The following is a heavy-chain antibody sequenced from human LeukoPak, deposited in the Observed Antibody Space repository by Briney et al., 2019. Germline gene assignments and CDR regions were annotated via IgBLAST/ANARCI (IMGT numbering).Heavy chain of an antibody. CDR3: ARGGNQQYSSSWYSGY. V-gene: IGHV1-46*01. D-gene: IGHD6-13*01. Sequence: ASVKVSCKASGYTFTSYYMHWVRQAPAQGREWMGINNHSGSSTRYEQKYQRRLTMRGDTSTSTVYMELSSLRSEDTAVYSCARGGNQQYSSSWYSGYWGQGTLVTVSS. CDR2: NNHSGSST. CDR1: GYTFTSYY. J-gene: IGHJ4*02.